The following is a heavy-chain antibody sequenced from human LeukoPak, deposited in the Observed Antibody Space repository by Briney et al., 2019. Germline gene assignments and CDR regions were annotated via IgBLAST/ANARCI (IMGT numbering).Heavy chain of an antibody. CDR1: GYTFTSYY. CDR3: ARATEYQLLWGAYYYYGMDV. J-gene: IGHJ6*02. CDR2: INPSGGST. D-gene: IGHD2-2*01. V-gene: IGHV1-46*01. Sequence: ASVKVSCKASGYTFTSYYMHRVRQAPGQGLEWMGIINPSGGSTSYAQKFQGRVTMTRDTSTSTVYMELSSLRSEDTAVYYCARATEYQLLWGAYYYYGMDVWGQGTTVTVSS.